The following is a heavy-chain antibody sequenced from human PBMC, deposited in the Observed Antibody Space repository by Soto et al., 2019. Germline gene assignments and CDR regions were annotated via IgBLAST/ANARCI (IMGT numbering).Heavy chain of an antibody. CDR3: ARDAAAAAFGYYYYYYGMDV. CDR2: INSDGSST. Sequence: GGSLRLSCAASGFTFSSYWMHWVRQAPGKGLVWVSRINSDGSSTSYADSVKGRFTISRDNAKNTLYLQMNSLRAEDTAVYYCARDAAAAAFGYYYYYYGMDVWGQGTTVTVSS. D-gene: IGHD2-2*01. CDR1: GFTFSSYW. J-gene: IGHJ6*02. V-gene: IGHV3-74*01.